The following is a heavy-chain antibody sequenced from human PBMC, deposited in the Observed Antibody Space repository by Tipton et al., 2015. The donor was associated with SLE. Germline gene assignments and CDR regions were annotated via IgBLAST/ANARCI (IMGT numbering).Heavy chain of an antibody. Sequence: LVQSSETLSLSCSVSGGYISTGNFYWGWIRQPPGKGLEWIGTIYHRGSTYYNPSLKSRVTISVDTSKNQFSLKLSSVTAADMALYYCAGHLPDCGAYPGFGWFDTWGQGILVTVSS. CDR1: GGYISTGNFY. D-gene: IGHD2-21*02. CDR3: AGHLPDCGAYPGFGWFDT. V-gene: IGHV4-39*07. J-gene: IGHJ5*02. CDR2: IYHRGST.